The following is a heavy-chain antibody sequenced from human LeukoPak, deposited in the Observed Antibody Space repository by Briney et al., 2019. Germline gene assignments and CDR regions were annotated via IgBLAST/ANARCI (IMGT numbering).Heavy chain of an antibody. Sequence: GGSLRLSCAASGFTFSTYAMSWVRQAPGKELECVSALSGNGNTIYYADSVKGRFTISRDNAKNSLYLQMNSLRAEDTAVYYCARWDYDFWSGETGHDAFDIWGQGTMVTVSS. D-gene: IGHD3-3*01. CDR1: GFTFSTYA. CDR3: ARWDYDFWSGETGHDAFDI. V-gene: IGHV3-23*01. CDR2: LSGNGNTI. J-gene: IGHJ3*02.